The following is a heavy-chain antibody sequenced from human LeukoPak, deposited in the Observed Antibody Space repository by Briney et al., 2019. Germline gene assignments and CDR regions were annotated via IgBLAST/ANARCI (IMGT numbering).Heavy chain of an antibody. V-gene: IGHV3-30*02. CDR1: GFTFSSYG. D-gene: IGHD1-26*01. J-gene: IGHJ4*02. CDR2: IRYDGSNK. CDR3: ARSFSGSYPDFDY. Sequence: GGSLRLSCAASGFTFSSYGMHWVRQAPGKGLEWVAFIRYDGSNKYYADSVKGRFTISRDNSKNTLYLQMNSLRVEDTAVYYCARSFSGSYPDFDYWGQGALVTVSS.